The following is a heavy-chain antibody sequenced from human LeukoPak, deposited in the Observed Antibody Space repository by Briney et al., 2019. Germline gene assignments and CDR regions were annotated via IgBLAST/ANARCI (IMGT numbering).Heavy chain of an antibody. J-gene: IGHJ4*02. CDR1: GFTFSSYG. CDR3: AKDLIGWSFDY. V-gene: IGHV3-23*01. Sequence: QAGGTLRLSCAASGFTFSSYGMSWVRQAPGKGLEWVSAISGSGGSTYYADSVKGRFTISRDNSKNTLYLQMNSLRAEDTAVYYCAKDLIGWSFDYWGQGTLVTVSS. D-gene: IGHD2-15*01. CDR2: ISGSGGST.